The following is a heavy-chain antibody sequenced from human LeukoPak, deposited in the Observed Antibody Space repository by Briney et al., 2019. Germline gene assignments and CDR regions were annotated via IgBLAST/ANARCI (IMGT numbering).Heavy chain of an antibody. J-gene: IGHJ3*02. CDR2: IIPIFGTA. V-gene: IGHV1-69*13. CDR1: GGTFSSYA. Sequence: GASVKVSCKASGGTFSSYAISWVQQAPGQGLEWMGGIIPIFGTANYAQKFQGRVTITADESTSTAYMELSSLRSEDTAVYYCAMDIVVVPAAHDAFDIWGQGTMVTVSS. D-gene: IGHD2-2*03. CDR3: AMDIVVVPAAHDAFDI.